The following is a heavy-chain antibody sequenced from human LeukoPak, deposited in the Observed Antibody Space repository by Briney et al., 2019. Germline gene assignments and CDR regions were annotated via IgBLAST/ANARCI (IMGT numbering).Heavy chain of an antibody. J-gene: IGHJ3*02. Sequence: GGALRLSCAASGFTVSSNYMSWVRQAPGKGLEWVSVIYNGGITYYADSMKGRFTISRDTSKNTLYLQMNSLSAEDPAVYYCASLSPSGFDAFDIWGQGTMVTVSS. CDR3: ASLSPSGFDAFDI. V-gene: IGHV3-66*01. CDR1: GFTVSSNY. CDR2: IYNGGIT.